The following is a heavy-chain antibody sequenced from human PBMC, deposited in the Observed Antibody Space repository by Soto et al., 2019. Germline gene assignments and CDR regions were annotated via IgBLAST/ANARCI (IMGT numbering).Heavy chain of an antibody. CDR1: GFTFSSYS. Sequence: EVQLVESGGGLVQPGGSLRLSCAASGFTFSSYSMNWVRQAPGKGLEWVSYISSSSSTIYYADSVKGRFTISRDNAKNSLYLQMNSLRDEDTAVYYCARPVYSSSSYGMDVWDLGTTVTVSS. D-gene: IGHD6-6*01. V-gene: IGHV3-48*02. CDR3: ARPVYSSSSYGMDV. CDR2: ISSSSSTI. J-gene: IGHJ6*02.